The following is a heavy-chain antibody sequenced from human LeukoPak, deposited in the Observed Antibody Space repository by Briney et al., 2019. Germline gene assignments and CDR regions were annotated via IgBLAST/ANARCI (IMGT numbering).Heavy chain of an antibody. CDR3: AKVWAVYDTSRYRTYFDY. CDR1: GFTFDAYT. D-gene: IGHD6-13*01. J-gene: IGHJ4*02. CDR2: INSDGVST. V-gene: IGHV3-43D*04. Sequence: PGGSLRLSCAASGFTFDAYTMHWVRQAPGKGLEWVSLINSDGVSTYYADSVKGRFTISRDNSKNSLYLQMNSLRAEDTALYYCAKVWAVYDTSRYRTYFDYWGQGTLVTVSS.